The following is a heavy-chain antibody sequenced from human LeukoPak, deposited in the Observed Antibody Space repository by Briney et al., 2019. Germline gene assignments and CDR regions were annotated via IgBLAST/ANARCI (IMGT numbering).Heavy chain of an antibody. Sequence: SETLSLTCAVYGGSFSGYYWSWICQPPGKGLEWIGEINHSGSTNYNPSLKSRVTISVDTSKNQFSLKLSSVTAADTAVYYCARGSKYYDILGWGLGTLVTVSS. J-gene: IGHJ4*02. CDR1: GGSFSGYY. CDR3: ARGSKYYDILG. V-gene: IGHV4-34*01. CDR2: INHSGST. D-gene: IGHD3-9*01.